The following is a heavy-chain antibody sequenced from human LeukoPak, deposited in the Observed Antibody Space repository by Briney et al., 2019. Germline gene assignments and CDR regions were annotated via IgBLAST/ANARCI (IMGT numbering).Heavy chain of an antibody. J-gene: IGHJ4*02. D-gene: IGHD3-3*01. V-gene: IGHV3-7*01. Sequence: GGSLRLSCAASGFTFSSYWMSWVRQAPGEGLEWVANIKEDGSEKYYVDSVKGGFTISRDNAKNSLYMRMNSLRAEDTAVYYCARDGGITIFGVVIQPLDYWGQGTLVTVSS. CDR2: IKEDGSEK. CDR3: ARDGGITIFGVVIQPLDY. CDR1: GFTFSSYW.